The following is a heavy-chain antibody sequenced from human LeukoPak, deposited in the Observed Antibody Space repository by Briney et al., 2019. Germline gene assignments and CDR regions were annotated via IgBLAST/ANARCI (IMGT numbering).Heavy chain of an antibody. Sequence: SETLSLTCAVSGGSISSSNWWSWVRQPPGKGLEWIGEIYHSGSTNYNPSLKSRVTISVDKSKNQFSLKLSSVTAAGTAVYYCASWYNWKDYYGMDVWGKGTTVTVSS. J-gene: IGHJ6*04. D-gene: IGHD1-1*01. V-gene: IGHV4-4*02. CDR2: IYHSGST. CDR1: GGSISSSNW. CDR3: ASWYNWKDYYGMDV.